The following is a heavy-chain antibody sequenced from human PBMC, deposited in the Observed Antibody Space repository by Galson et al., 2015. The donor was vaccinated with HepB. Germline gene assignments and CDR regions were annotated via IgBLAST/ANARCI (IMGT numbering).Heavy chain of an antibody. Sequence: SLRLSCAASGFTFSNAWMSWVRQAPGKGLEWVGRIKSKTDGGTTDYAAPVKGRFTISRDDSKNTLYLQMNSPKTEDTAVYYCTTAYYYYYGMDVWGQGTTVTVSS. V-gene: IGHV3-15*01. CDR1: GFTFSNAW. CDR2: IKSKTDGGTT. CDR3: TTAYYYYYGMDV. J-gene: IGHJ6*02.